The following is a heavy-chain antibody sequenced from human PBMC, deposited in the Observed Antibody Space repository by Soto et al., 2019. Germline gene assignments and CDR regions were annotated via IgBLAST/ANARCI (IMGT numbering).Heavy chain of an antibody. J-gene: IGHJ4*02. CDR1: GGSISSGGYS. CDR2: IYHSGST. CDR3: ARGMTTVTTIDY. D-gene: IGHD4-4*01. Sequence: QLQLQESGSGLVKPSPTLSLTCAVSGGSISSGGYSWSWIRQPPGKGLEWIGYIYHSGSTYYNPSLKSRVTISVDRSKNQFSLKLSSVTAADTAVYYCARGMTTVTTIDYWGQGTLVTVSS. V-gene: IGHV4-30-2*01.